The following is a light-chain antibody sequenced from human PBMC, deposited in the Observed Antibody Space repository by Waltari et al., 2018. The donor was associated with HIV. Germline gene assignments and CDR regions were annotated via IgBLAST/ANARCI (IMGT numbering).Light chain of an antibody. J-gene: IGKJ5*01. V-gene: IGKV3D-15*01. CDR3: QQYISWPLT. Sequence: EIVMMQSPATLSVSPGERATLSCRASQFVSSNLVWYQQKPGQAPRLLIYGASTRAPGIPDRFSCSGSGTEFTLSISSLQSEDFAVYHCQQYISWPLTFGQGTRLEIK. CDR2: GAS. CDR1: QFVSSN.